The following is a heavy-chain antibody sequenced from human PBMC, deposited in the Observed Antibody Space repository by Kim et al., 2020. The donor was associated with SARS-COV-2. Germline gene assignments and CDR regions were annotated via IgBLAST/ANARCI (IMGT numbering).Heavy chain of an antibody. V-gene: IGHV5-51*01. J-gene: IGHJ6*02. CDR2: MYPGDSDT. CDR1: GHSFTNYW. CDR3: ATELGGPPHYYYGMDV. Sequence: GESLKISCKASGHSFTNYWIGWVRQMPGKGLEWIGMMYPGDSDTRYSPSFQGQVSISADKSINTAYLQWSSLKASDSAMYYCATELGGPPHYYYGMDVWGQGTTVTVSS. D-gene: IGHD7-27*01.